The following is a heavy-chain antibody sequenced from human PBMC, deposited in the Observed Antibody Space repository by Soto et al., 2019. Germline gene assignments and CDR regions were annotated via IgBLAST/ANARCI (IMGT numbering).Heavy chain of an antibody. CDR1: GFTFSSYA. CDR3: ARDWDIVILSVPIPNYNYGMDV. J-gene: IGHJ6*02. D-gene: IGHD2-15*01. CDR2: ISKRGDSM. V-gene: IGHV3-48*03. Sequence: GGSLRLSCAASGFTFSSYAMNWVRQTPGKGLEWVSHISKRGDSMYYADSVKGRFTISRDNAKNSVYLQVNNLRDEDTAVYYCARDWDIVILSVPIPNYNYGMDVWGQGTTVTVSS.